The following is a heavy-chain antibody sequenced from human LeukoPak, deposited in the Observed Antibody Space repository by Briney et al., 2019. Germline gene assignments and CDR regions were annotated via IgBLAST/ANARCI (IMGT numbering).Heavy chain of an antibody. CDR3: AHRRPGKINGWDNSYFDN. J-gene: IGHJ4*02. CDR1: GFSLRTSGVG. D-gene: IGHD1/OR15-1a*01. V-gene: IGHV2-5*02. Sequence: SGLTLANPTNTLTLPYTLSGFSLRTSGVGVGWIRQPHGKALEWLVVIYLDNDKRYSRSLKSRLTIAKDTSNNNVVLIMTNMDPADTATYYCAHRRPGKINGWDNSYFDNWAPGTLVTVSS. CDR2: IYLDNDK.